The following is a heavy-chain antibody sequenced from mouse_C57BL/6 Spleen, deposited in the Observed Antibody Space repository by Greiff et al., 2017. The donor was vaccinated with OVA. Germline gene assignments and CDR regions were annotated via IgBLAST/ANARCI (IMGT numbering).Heavy chain of an antibody. CDR2: IDPNSGGT. Sequence: QVQLQQPGAELVKPGASVKLSCKASGYTFTSYWMHWVKQRPGQGLEWIGKIDPNSGGTKYNEKFKSKATLTVDKPASTAYMQHSSLTSEDSAVYYCASDYGSGPLVIDDWGKRTSVTVST. J-gene: IGHJ4*01. CDR3: ASDYGSGPLVIDD. D-gene: IGHD1-1*01. V-gene: IGHV1-72*01. CDR1: GYTFTSYW.